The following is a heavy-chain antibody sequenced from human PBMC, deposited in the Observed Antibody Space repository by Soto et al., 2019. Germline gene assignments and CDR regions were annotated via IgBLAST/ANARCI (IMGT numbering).Heavy chain of an antibody. J-gene: IGHJ6*02. CDR2: IDDKPKSYST. CDR3: TRDALGVITPGYYSGMDV. V-gene: IGHV3-72*01. D-gene: IGHD2-21*01. CDR1: GFTISDHY. Sequence: EVQLVESGGGLVQPGGSLRLSCAASGFTISDHYMDWVRQAPGKGLEWVARIDDKPKSYSTEDAASVKGRFTISSDYSKNSLYLQMNSLKTEDTAVYYCTRDALGVITPGYYSGMDVWGQGTTVTVSS.